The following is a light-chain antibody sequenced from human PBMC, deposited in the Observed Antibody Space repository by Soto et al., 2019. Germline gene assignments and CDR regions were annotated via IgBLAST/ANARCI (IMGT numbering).Light chain of an antibody. CDR3: QQRSSWIT. CDR2: DAS. CDR1: QSIDSNY. Sequence: EIVMTQSPGTLSLSPGETVTLSCRASQSIDSNYLSWYQQKPGQAPRLLIYDASNRATGIPARFSGSGSATDFTLTISSLEPEDFAVYYCQQRSSWITFGQGTRLEIK. V-gene: IGKV3-11*01. J-gene: IGKJ5*01.